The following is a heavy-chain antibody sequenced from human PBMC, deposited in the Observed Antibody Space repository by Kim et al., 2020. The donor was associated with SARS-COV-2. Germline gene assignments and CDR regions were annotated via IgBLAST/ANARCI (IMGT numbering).Heavy chain of an antibody. Sequence: GGSLRLSCAASGFTVSDAWMSWVRQAPGKGLEWVGRIKSKAHGGTIDYAEPVKGRFTISGDDSRNTLYLQMNSLKIEDTAVYYCTTDWVAVAGRSAGGVSWGQGSLVTVSS. J-gene: IGHJ5*02. CDR3: TTDWVAVAGRSAGGVS. D-gene: IGHD6-19*01. CDR1: GFTVSDAW. CDR2: IKSKAHGGTI. V-gene: IGHV3-15*01.